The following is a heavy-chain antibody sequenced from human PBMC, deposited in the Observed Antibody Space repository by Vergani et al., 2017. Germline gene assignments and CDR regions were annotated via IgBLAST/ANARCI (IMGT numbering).Heavy chain of an antibody. J-gene: IGHJ6*03. CDR2: IIPIFGTA. D-gene: IGHD2-2*01. CDR3: AREGGGCSSTSCYDYYYYMDV. Sequence: QVQLVQSGAEVKKPGSSVKVSCKASGGTFSSYAISWVRQAPGQGLEWMGGIIPIFGTANYAQKFQGRVTITADESTSTAYMELSSVRSEDTAVYYCAREGGGCSSTSCYDYYYYMDVWGKGTTVTVSS. CDR1: GGTFSSYA. V-gene: IGHV1-69*01.